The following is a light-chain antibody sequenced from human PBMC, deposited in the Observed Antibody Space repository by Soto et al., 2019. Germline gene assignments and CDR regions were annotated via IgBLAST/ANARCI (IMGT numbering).Light chain of an antibody. CDR1: QDISRY. Sequence: QFTQSPSSLSASVGDRVTITCRASQDISRYLAWYQQRAGKAPKLLIYGASTLQSGVPSRFSGSGSGTEFTLTISSLQPEDFATYHCQQLQRTPFTFGPGTKVDIK. CDR3: QQLQRTPFT. CDR2: GAS. V-gene: IGKV1-9*01. J-gene: IGKJ3*01.